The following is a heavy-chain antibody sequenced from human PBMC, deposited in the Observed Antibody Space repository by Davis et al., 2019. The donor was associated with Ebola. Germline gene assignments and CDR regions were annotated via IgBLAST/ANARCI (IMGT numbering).Heavy chain of an antibody. CDR3: ARGRTVDTAMVTGFYYGMDV. CDR2: IYHSGST. D-gene: IGHD5-18*01. J-gene: IGHJ6*02. Sequence: MPSETLSLTCAVSGVSISSSNRWSWVRQPPGKGLEWIGEIYHSGSTNYNPSLKSRVTISVDTSKNQFSLKLSSVTAADTAVYYCARGRTVDTAMVTGFYYGMDVWGQGTTVTVSS. V-gene: IGHV4-4*02. CDR1: GVSISSSNR.